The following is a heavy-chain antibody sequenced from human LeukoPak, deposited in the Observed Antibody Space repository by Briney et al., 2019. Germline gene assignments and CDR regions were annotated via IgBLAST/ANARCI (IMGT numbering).Heavy chain of an antibody. Sequence: ASVKVSCKASGGTFSSYAISWVRQAPGQGLGWMGGIIPIFGTANYAQKFQGRVTITADESTSTAYMELSSLRSEDTAVYYCASPFTRYYYYYGMDVWGQGTTVTVSS. CDR1: GGTFSSYA. D-gene: IGHD2-15*01. V-gene: IGHV1-69*13. J-gene: IGHJ6*02. CDR2: IIPIFGTA. CDR3: ASPFTRYYYYYGMDV.